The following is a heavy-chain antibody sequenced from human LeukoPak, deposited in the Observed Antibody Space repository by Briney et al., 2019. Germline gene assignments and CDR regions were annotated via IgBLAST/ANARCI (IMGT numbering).Heavy chain of an antibody. Sequence: GGSLRLSCAASGFTFSSYGMHWVRQAPGKGLEWVAFIRYDGSNKYYADSVKGRFTISRDNSKNTLYLQMDSLRAEDTAVYYCAKEQAVAGNFYYYYYMDVWGKGTTVTISS. CDR2: IRYDGSNK. J-gene: IGHJ6*03. D-gene: IGHD6-19*01. CDR1: GFTFSSYG. V-gene: IGHV3-30*02. CDR3: AKEQAVAGNFYYYYYMDV.